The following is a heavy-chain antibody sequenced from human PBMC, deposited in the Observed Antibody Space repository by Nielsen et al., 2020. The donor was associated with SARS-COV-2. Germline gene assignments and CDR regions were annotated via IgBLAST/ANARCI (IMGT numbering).Heavy chain of an antibody. V-gene: IGHV3-9*01. D-gene: IGHD3-16*01. Sequence: GGSLRFSCAASGFTFDDYAMHWVRQAPGKGLEWVSGISWNSGSIGYADSVKGRFTISRDNAKNSLYLQMNSLRAEDTALYYCAKDSFGDGMDVWGQGTTVTVSS. CDR1: GFTFDDYA. CDR3: AKDSFGDGMDV. CDR2: ISWNSGSI. J-gene: IGHJ6*02.